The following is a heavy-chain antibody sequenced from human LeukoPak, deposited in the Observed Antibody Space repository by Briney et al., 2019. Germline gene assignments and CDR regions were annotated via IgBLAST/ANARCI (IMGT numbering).Heavy chain of an antibody. CDR2: TYFSSQWHH. Sequence: SQTLSLTCAISGDSVSSSSAAWNWIRQSPSRGLEWLGRTYFSSQWHHDYAVSVNSRMTIIPDTSKNQFSLQLSSVTPEDTAVYYCAREVRSLEWFLFYFDFWDQGTLVTVSS. D-gene: IGHD3-3*01. CDR3: AREVRSLEWFLFYFDF. V-gene: IGHV6-1*01. CDR1: GDSVSSSSAA. J-gene: IGHJ4*02.